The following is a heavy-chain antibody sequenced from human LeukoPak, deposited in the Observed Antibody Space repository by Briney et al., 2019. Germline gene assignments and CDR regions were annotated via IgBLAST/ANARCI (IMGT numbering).Heavy chain of an antibody. V-gene: IGHV1-46*01. Sequence: ASVKVSCKAFGYTFTNYYMHWVRQAPGQGLEWMGIINPSGGSTSYAQKFQGRVTMTRDTSTSTVYMELSSLRSEDTAVYYCATSALYYYDSSGYPIDYWGQGTLVTVSS. D-gene: IGHD3-22*01. CDR2: INPSGGST. CDR1: GYTFTNYY. J-gene: IGHJ4*02. CDR3: ATSALYYYDSSGYPIDY.